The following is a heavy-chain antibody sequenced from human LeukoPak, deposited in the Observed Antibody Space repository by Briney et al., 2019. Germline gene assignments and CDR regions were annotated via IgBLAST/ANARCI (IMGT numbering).Heavy chain of an antibody. CDR3: ALGVITMSSRGAFDI. D-gene: IGHD3-22*01. CDR1: GYTFTGYY. CDR2: INPNSGGT. J-gene: IGHJ3*02. V-gene: IGHV1-2*04. Sequence: ASVKVSCKASGYTFTGYYMHWVRQTPGQGLEWMGWINPNSGGTNYAQKFQGWVTMTRDTSISTAYMELSRLRSDDTAVYYCALGVITMSSRGAFDIWGQGTMVTVSS.